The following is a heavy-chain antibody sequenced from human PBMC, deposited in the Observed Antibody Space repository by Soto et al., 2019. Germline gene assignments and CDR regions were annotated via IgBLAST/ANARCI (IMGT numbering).Heavy chain of an antibody. J-gene: IGHJ6*02. CDR2: ISYDGSNK. CDR1: GFTFSSYG. CDR3: ANAMGSGRTVKNYYGMDV. Sequence: GGSLRLSCAASGFTFSSYGMHWVRQAPGKGLEWVAVISYDGSNKYYADSVKGRFTISRDNSKNTLYLQMNSLRAEDTAVYYCANAMGSGRTVKNYYGMDVWGQRTTVTVSS. D-gene: IGHD3-10*01. V-gene: IGHV3-30*18.